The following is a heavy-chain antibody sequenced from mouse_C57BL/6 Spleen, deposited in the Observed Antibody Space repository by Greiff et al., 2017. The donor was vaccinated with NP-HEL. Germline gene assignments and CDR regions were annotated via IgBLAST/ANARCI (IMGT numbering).Heavy chain of an antibody. CDR3: ARKGDGSSWFAY. J-gene: IGHJ3*01. V-gene: IGHV1-52*01. CDR2: IDPSDSET. D-gene: IGHD1-1*01. CDR1: GYTFTSYW. Sequence: QVQLQQPGAELVRPGSSVKLSCKASGYTFTSYWMHWVKQRPIQGLEWIGNIDPSDSETHYNQKFKDKATLTVAKSSSTADMQLSSLTSEDSAVYYCARKGDGSSWFAYWGQGTLVTVSA.